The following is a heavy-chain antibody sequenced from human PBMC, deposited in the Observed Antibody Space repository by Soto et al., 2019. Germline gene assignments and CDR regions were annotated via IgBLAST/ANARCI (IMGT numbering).Heavy chain of an antibody. CDR1: GFTFSSYS. V-gene: IGHV3-48*01. CDR3: ARDRSRGYCSGGSCYGLGGNF. J-gene: IGHJ4*02. CDR2: ISSSSSTI. Sequence: EVQLVESGGGLVQPGGSLRLSCAASGFTFSSYSMNWVRQAPGKGLEWASYISSSSSTIYYADSVKGRFTISRDNAKNSLYLQMNSLRAEDTSVYYCARDRSRGYCSGGSCYGLGGNFWGQGTLVTVSS. D-gene: IGHD2-15*01.